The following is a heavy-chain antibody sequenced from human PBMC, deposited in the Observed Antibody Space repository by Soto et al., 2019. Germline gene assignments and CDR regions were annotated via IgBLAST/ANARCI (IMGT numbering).Heavy chain of an antibody. CDR1: GFTVTSNY. V-gene: IGHV3-66*01. CDR2: IYSDGST. CDR3: ANQRGGYDRDFDY. D-gene: IGHD5-12*01. Sequence: EVQLVESGGGLVQPGWSLRLSCAASGFTVTSNYMSWVRQAPGKGLEWVSVIYSDGSTYYADSVKGRFTISRDNSKNTLYLQMNSLRAEDTAVYYCANQRGGYDRDFDYWGQGTLVTVSS. J-gene: IGHJ4*02.